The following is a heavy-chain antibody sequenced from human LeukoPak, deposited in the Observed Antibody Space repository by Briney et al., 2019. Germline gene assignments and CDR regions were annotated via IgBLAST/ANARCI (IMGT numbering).Heavy chain of an antibody. CDR2: ISYDGSNK. V-gene: IGHV3-30*04. CDR3: AKGPMTKLDP. J-gene: IGHJ5*02. CDR1: GFTFSSYA. D-gene: IGHD4-11*01. Sequence: GGSLRLSCAASGFTFSSYAMHWVRQAPGKGLEWVAVISYDGSNKYYADSVKGRFTISRDNSKNTLYLQMNSLRAEDTAVYYRAKGPMTKLDPWGQGTLVTVSS.